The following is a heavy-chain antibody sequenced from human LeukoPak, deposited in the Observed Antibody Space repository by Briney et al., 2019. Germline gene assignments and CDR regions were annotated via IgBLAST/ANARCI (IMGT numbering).Heavy chain of an antibody. D-gene: IGHD1-26*01. CDR2: INPSGRST. J-gene: IGHJ4*02. Sequence: ASVKVSCKASGYTFTSYYMHWVRQAPGQGLEWMGIINPSGRSTSYAQNFQGRVTMTRDTSTSTVYMELTRLRSEDTAVYYCARVRLSGRYSFDYWGQGTLVTVSS. CDR3: ARVRLSGRYSFDY. CDR1: GYTFTSYY. V-gene: IGHV1-46*03.